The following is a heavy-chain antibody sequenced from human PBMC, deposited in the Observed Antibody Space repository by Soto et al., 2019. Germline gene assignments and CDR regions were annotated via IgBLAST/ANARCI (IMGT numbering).Heavy chain of an antibody. Sequence: SETLSLTCSVSGGSITSGGYSWNWIRQPPGKGLEWIGYISNSGSTGYNPSLKTRLSMSVDRSKNQFTLRLTSVTAADTAVYFCATESGSTYGYFDHWGQGTQVTVSS. CDR3: ATESGSTYGYFDH. J-gene: IGHJ4*02. CDR1: GGSITSGGYS. D-gene: IGHD5-18*01. CDR2: ISNSGST. V-gene: IGHV4-30-2*05.